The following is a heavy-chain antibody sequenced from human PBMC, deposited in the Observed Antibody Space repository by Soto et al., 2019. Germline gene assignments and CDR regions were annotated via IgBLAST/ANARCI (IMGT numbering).Heavy chain of an antibody. CDR1: GGSISSSGYY. D-gene: IGHD2-15*01. CDR3: ARHLVGYCSGGSCYSGWFDP. J-gene: IGHJ5*02. V-gene: IGHV4-39*01. Sequence: QLQLQESGPGLVKPSETLSLTCTVSGGSISSSGYYWGWIRQPPGKGLEWIGSIYYTGSTYYNSSLKSRVTISVDTSKNQFSLKMRSVTAADTAVYYCARHLVGYCSGGSCYSGWFDPWGQGTLVTVSS. CDR2: IYYTGST.